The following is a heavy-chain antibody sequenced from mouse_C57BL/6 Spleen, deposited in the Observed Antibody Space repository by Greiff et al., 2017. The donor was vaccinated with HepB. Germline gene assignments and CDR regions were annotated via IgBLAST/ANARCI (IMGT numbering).Heavy chain of an antibody. V-gene: IGHV1-62-2*01. CDR2: FYPGSGSI. Sequence: VQLQQSGAELVKPGASVKLSCKASGYTFTEYPIHWVKQRSGQGLEWIGWFYPGSGSIKYNEKFKDKATLTADKSSSTVYMELSRLTSEDSAVYFCARHERNPDGYYHYAMDYWGQGTSVTVSS. CDR3: ARHERNPDGYYHYAMDY. J-gene: IGHJ4*01. CDR1: GYTFTEYP. D-gene: IGHD2-3*01.